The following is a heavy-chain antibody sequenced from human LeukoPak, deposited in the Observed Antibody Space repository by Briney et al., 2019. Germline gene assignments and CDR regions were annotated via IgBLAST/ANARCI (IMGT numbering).Heavy chain of an antibody. CDR2: IKQDGSEK. Sequence: GGSLRLSCAASGFTFSSYWMSWVRQAPGKGLEWVANIKQDGSEKYYVDSVKGRFTISRDNAKNSLYLQMNSLRAEDTAVYYCARCYYGSGSQYTWFDPWGQGTLVTVSS. J-gene: IGHJ5*02. CDR1: GFTFSSYW. V-gene: IGHV3-7*01. CDR3: ARCYYGSGSQYTWFDP. D-gene: IGHD3-10*01.